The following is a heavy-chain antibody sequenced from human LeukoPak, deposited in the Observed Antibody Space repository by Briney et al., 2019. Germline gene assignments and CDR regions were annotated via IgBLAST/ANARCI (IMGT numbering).Heavy chain of an antibody. D-gene: IGHD2-2*01. J-gene: IGHJ4*02. CDR3: ASRGYCSSTSCSRDYYFDY. CDR1: GGSISSSSYY. Sequence: SETLSLTCTVSGGSISSSSYYWGWIRQPPGKGLEWIGSIYYSGSTYYNPSLKSRVTISVDTSKNQFSLKLSSVTAADTAVYYCASRGYCSSTSCSRDYYFDYWGQGTLVTVSS. CDR2: IYYSGST. V-gene: IGHV4-39*07.